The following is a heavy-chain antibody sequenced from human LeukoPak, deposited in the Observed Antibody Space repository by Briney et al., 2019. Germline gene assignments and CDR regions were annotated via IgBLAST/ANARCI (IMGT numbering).Heavy chain of an antibody. Sequence: SVKVSCKASGGTFSSYAISWVRQAPGQGLEWMGRIIPILGIANYAQKFQGRVTITADKSTSTAFMEPSSLRSEDTAVYYCAFRIAVAGSVEYFQHWGQGTLVTVSS. D-gene: IGHD6-19*01. V-gene: IGHV1-69*04. J-gene: IGHJ1*01. CDR1: GGTFSSYA. CDR3: AFRIAVAGSVEYFQH. CDR2: IIPILGIA.